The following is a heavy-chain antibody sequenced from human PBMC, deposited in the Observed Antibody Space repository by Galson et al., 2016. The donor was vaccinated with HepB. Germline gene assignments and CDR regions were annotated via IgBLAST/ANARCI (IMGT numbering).Heavy chain of an antibody. V-gene: IGHV3-7*03. CDR3: ARDGSGWSLY. CDR2: IRQDGNEK. D-gene: IGHD6-19*01. J-gene: IGHJ4*02. CDR1: GFTFGNSW. Sequence: SLRLSCAASGFTFGNSWMSWLRQAPGKGLEWVANIRQDGNEKYYVDSVKGRFTISRDNAKNSLYLQMNSLRDEDTAVYYCARDGSGWSLYWGQGTLVTVSS.